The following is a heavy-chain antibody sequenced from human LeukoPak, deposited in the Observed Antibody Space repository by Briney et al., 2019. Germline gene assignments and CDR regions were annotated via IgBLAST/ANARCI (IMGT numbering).Heavy chain of an antibody. D-gene: IGHD3-22*01. Sequence: SETLSLTCTVSGYSISSGYYWGWIRQPPGKGLEWIGSIYHSGSTHYNPSLKSRVTISVDTSKNQFSLKLSSVTAADTAVYYCARWNDSSGYYKNAFDIWGQGTMVTASS. V-gene: IGHV4-38-2*02. CDR3: ARWNDSSGYYKNAFDI. CDR2: IYHSGST. J-gene: IGHJ3*02. CDR1: GYSISSGYY.